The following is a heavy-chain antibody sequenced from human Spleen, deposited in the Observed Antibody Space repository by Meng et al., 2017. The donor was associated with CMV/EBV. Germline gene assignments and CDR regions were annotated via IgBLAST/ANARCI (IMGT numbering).Heavy chain of an antibody. J-gene: IGHJ6*02. CDR1: GGSISSYY. CDR3: ARDHIVVVPAASSSAKYYYYYGMDV. Sequence: SETLSLTCTVSGGSISSYYWSWIRQPPGKGLEWIGYIYYSGSTNYNPSLKSRVTISVDTSKNQFSLKLSSVTAADTAVYYCARDHIVVVPAASSSAKYYYYYGMDVWGQGTTVTVSS. D-gene: IGHD2-2*01. CDR2: IYYSGST. V-gene: IGHV4-59*01.